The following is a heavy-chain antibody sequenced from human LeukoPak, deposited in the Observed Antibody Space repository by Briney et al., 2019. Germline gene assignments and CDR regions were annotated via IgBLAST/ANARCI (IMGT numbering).Heavy chain of an antibody. D-gene: IGHD3-16*02. V-gene: IGHV5-10-1*01. CDR1: GYSFTSYW. Sequence: GESLKISCKGSGYSFTSYWISWVRQMPGKGLEWMGRIDPSDSYTNYSPSFQGRVTISADKSISTAYLQWSSLKASDTAMYYCARLYVWGSYRYGADYWGQGTLVTVSS. CDR2: IDPSDSYT. CDR3: ARLYVWGSYRYGADY. J-gene: IGHJ4*02.